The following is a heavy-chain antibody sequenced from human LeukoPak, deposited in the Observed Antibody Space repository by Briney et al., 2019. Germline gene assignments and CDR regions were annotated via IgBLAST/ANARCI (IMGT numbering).Heavy chain of an antibody. CDR1: GFTFSGAW. D-gene: IGHD3-10*01. CDR2: IKSNFDGGTT. J-gene: IGHJ4*02. Sequence: KSGGSLRLSCGASGFTFSGAWMSWVRQAPGKGLEWVGRIKSNFDGGTTDYAAPVKGRFSVSRDDSKNTLVLQMNSLKTEDTAVYYCVTVRFARTMSFDYWGQGTLVTVSS. V-gene: IGHV3-15*01. CDR3: VTVRFARTMSFDY.